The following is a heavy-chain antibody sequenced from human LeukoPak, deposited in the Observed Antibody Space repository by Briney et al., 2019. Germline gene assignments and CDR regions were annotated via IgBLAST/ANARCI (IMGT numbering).Heavy chain of an antibody. V-gene: IGHV3-21*01. CDR1: GFTLTSYD. CDR2: ITSRSSNT. J-gene: IGHJ4*02. CDR3: GRDFNY. Sequence: GGSLRLSCAASGFTLTSYDMIWVRQTPGKGLELLSTITSRSSNTYYAETAKGRFTISRDDAKNSLYLQMNSLRAEDTAVYYCGRDFNYWGQGTLVTVAS.